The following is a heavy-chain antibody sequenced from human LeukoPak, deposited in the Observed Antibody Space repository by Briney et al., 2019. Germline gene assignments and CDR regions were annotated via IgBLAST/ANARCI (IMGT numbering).Heavy chain of an antibody. J-gene: IGHJ6*03. D-gene: IGHD3-10*01. CDR2: ISSSGSTI. CDR3: ARVSARYGSGSYYNFPGYMDV. V-gene: IGHV3-11*01. CDR1: GFTFSDYY. Sequence: GGSLRLSCAASGFTFSDYYMSWIRQAPGKGLEWVSYISSSGSTIYYADSVKGRFTISRDNAKNSLYLQMNSLRAEDTAVYYCARVSARYGSGSYYNFPGYMDVWGKGTTVTISS.